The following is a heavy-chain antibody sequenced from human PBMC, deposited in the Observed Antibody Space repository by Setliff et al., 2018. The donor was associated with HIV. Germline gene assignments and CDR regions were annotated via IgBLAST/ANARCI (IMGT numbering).Heavy chain of an antibody. CDR3: ASQDFHPATFRFHYYRDV. CDR2: ITPIVAMA. V-gene: IGHV1-69*10. Sequence: SVKVSCKASGGTLSTFAFNWVRQAPGQGLEWMGVITPIVAMANYAQKLQGRVTISADKSTNTVYMELSSLTFADTAIYYCASQDFHPATFRFHYYRDVWGRGTTVTVSS. CDR1: GGTLSTFA. J-gene: IGHJ6*03.